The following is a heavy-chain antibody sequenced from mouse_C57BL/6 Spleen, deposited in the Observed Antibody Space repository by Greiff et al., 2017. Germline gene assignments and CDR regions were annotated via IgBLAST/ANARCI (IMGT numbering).Heavy chain of an antibody. CDR2: IDPSDSET. V-gene: IGHV1-52*01. Sequence: QVQLQQPGAELVRPGSSVKLSCKASGYTFTSYWMHWVKQRPIQGLEWIGNIDPSDSETHYNQKFKDKATLTVDKSSSTAYMQLRSLTSEDSAVYYCARSGCYGSSLGDFDYWGQGTTLTVSS. CDR1: GYTFTSYW. CDR3: ARSGCYGSSLGDFDY. J-gene: IGHJ2*01. D-gene: IGHD1-1*01.